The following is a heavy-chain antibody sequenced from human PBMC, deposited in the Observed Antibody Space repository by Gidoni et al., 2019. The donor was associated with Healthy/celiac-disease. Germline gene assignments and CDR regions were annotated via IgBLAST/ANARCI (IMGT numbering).Heavy chain of an antibody. Sequence: EVQLVESGGGLVQPVGSLKLSCAASGFTFRGSAIHWVRQASGKGLEWVGRIRSKANSYATAYAASVKGRFTISRDDSKNTAYLQMNSLKTEDTAVYYCTTGLGDGFPLWFYYGMDVWGQGTTVTVSS. CDR2: IRSKANSYAT. D-gene: IGHD2-21*01. J-gene: IGHJ6*02. V-gene: IGHV3-73*01. CDR1: GFTFRGSA. CDR3: TTGLGDGFPLWFYYGMDV.